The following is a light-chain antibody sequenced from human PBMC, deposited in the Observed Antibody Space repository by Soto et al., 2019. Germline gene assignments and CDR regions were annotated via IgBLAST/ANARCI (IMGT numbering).Light chain of an antibody. CDR2: DVS. J-gene: IGLJ3*02. CDR3: CSYAGSYTWL. CDR1: SSDVGGYNF. Sequence: QSALTQPRSVCGSPGQSVTISCTGTSSDVGGYNFVSWYQQHPGKAPKLMIYDVSKRPSGVPDRFSGSKSGNTASLTISGLQAEDEADYYCCSYAGSYTWLFGGGTKLTVL. V-gene: IGLV2-11*01.